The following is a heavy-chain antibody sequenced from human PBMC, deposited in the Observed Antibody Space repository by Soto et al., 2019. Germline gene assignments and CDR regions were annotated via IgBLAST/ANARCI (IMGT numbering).Heavy chain of an antibody. CDR1: GFTFSTHT. D-gene: IGHD3-10*01. J-gene: IGHJ4*02. CDR3: ATGSGNGSGY. CDR2: ISSGSRTI. V-gene: IGHV3-48*02. Sequence: ESGGSLVQPGGSLRLSCAASGFTFSTHTMNWVRQAPGKGLEWLSYISSGSRTIYYADSVMGRFTISRDNAQNSLYLQMHCLRDEDTAVYYCATGSGNGSGYWGQGTLVTVSS.